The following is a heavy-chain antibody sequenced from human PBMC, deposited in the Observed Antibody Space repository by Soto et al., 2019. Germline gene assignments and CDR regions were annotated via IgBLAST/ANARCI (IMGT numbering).Heavy chain of an antibody. CDR3: AKAPSTVTLLLDY. D-gene: IGHD4-17*01. Sequence: QVQLVESGGGVVQPGRSLRLSCAASGFTFSSYGMHWVRQAPGKGLEWVAVISYDGSNKYYADSVKGRITISRDNSKNTLYLQMNSLRAEDTAVYYCAKAPSTVTLLLDYWGQGTLVTVSS. CDR1: GFTFSSYG. J-gene: IGHJ4*02. V-gene: IGHV3-30*18. CDR2: ISYDGSNK.